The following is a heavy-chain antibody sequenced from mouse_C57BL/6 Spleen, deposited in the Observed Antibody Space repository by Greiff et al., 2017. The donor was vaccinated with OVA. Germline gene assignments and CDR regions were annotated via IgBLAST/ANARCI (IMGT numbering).Heavy chain of an antibody. CDR1: GYTFTSYT. J-gene: IGHJ2*01. D-gene: IGHD4-1*01. V-gene: IGHV1-4*01. CDR3: ARNELGPFDY. Sequence: QVQLQQSGAELARPGASVKMSCKASGYTFTSYTMHWVKQRPGQGLEWIGYINPSSGYTKYNQKFKDKATLTADKSSSTAYMQLSSLTSEDSAVYYCARNELGPFDYWGQGTTLTVSS. CDR2: INPSSGYT.